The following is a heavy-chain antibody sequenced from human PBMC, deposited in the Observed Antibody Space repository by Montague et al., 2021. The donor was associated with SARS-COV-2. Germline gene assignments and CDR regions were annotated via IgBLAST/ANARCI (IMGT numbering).Heavy chain of an antibody. CDR3: ARNIAVAGRAEGFDY. CDR2: TYYRSKWYN. CDR1: GDSVSSNSAA. D-gene: IGHD6-19*01. Sequence: CAISGDSVSSNSAAWNWIRQSPSRGLEWLGRTYYRSKWYNDYAVSVKSRITINPDTSKNQLSLQLNSVTPEDTAVYYCARNIAVAGRAEGFDYWGQGTLVTASS. J-gene: IGHJ4*02. V-gene: IGHV6-1*01.